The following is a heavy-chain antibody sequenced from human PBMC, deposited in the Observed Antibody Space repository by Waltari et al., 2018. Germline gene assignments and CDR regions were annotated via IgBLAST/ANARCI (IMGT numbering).Heavy chain of an antibody. Sequence: QVQLQESGPALVKPSETMSLTCAVSGYSISIGYSWGWTRRPPGKGLEWIGSIYHSGRTYYNPSLKSRVTISVHTSKNQFSLKLSSVTAADTAVYYCARWVGYGDLYFFDSWGQGTLVTVSS. V-gene: IGHV4-38-2*01. CDR2: IYHSGRT. J-gene: IGHJ4*02. D-gene: IGHD4-17*01. CDR1: GYSISIGYS. CDR3: ARWVGYGDLYFFDS.